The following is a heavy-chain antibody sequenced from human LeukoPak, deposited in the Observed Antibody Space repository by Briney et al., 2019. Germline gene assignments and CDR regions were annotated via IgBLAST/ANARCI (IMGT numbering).Heavy chain of an antibody. CDR3: ARFKSGGAAADY. Sequence: SETLSLTCTVSGGSISSYYWSWIRQPPGKGLEWIGYIYYSGSTNYNPPLKSRVTISVDTSKNQFSLKLSSVTAADTAVYYCARFKSGGAAADYWGQGTLVTVSS. V-gene: IGHV4-59*01. CDR1: GGSISSYY. CDR2: IYYSGST. J-gene: IGHJ4*02. D-gene: IGHD6-13*01.